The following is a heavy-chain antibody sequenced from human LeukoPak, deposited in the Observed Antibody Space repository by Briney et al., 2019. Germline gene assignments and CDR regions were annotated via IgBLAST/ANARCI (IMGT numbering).Heavy chain of an antibody. J-gene: IGHJ5*02. CDR1: GYTFTSYY. D-gene: IGHD6-19*01. CDR2: INPSGGST. CDR3: ARDRVSSGCPCNWFDP. V-gene: IGHV1-46*01. Sequence: GASVKVSCKASGYTFTSYYMHWVRQAPGQGLEWRGIINPSGGSTSYAQKFQGRVTMTRDTSTSTVYMELSSLRSEDTAAYYCARDRVSSGCPCNWFDPWGQGTLVTVSS.